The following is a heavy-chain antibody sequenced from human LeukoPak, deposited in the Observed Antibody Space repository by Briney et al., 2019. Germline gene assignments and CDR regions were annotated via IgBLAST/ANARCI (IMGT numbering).Heavy chain of an antibody. Sequence: SETLSLTCAVSTASVTSHHWAWIRRTAVKGLEWVGRVHFSGSTNYNPSLRSRVAISLDKSKNELSLTLKSVSAADTAVYYCARDESSRDDSGGYHYWGRGVLVTVSS. CDR1: TASVTSHH. V-gene: IGHV4-4*07. CDR3: ARDESSRDDSGGYHY. D-gene: IGHD3-22*01. CDR2: VHFSGST. J-gene: IGHJ4*02.